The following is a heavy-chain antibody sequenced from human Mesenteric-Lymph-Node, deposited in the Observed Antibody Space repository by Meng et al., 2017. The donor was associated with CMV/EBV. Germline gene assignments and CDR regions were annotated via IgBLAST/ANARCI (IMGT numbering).Heavy chain of an antibody. CDR1: GFTFNSYS. CDR3: ASRDSYGIDY. Sequence: GGSLRLSCAASGFTFNSYSMNWVRQAPGKGLDWVAVVSYDGTNKYYADSVKGRFTISRDNSKNTLYLQMNTLRAEDTALYYCASRDSYGIDYWGQGTLVTVSS. D-gene: IGHD5-18*01. J-gene: IGHJ4*02. V-gene: IGHV3-30*03. CDR2: VSYDGTNK.